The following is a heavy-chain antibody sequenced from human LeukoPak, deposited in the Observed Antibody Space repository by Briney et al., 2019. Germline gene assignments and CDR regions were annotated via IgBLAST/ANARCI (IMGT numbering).Heavy chain of an antibody. CDR1: GFTFSTYC. V-gene: IGHV3-74*01. J-gene: IGHJ4*02. CDR3: AIGPHGWPLPWFDY. CDR2: IPSDGSGT. Sequence: GGSLRLSCAASGFTFSTYCMHWVRQAPGKGLVWVSRIPSDGSGTTYADSVKGRFTISRDNAKNTVYLQMNSLRAEDTGIYYCAIGPHGWPLPWFDYWGQGTLVTVSS. D-gene: IGHD4-23*01.